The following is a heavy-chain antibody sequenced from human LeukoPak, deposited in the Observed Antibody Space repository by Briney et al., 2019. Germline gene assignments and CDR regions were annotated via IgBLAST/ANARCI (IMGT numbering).Heavy chain of an antibody. D-gene: IGHD6-13*01. V-gene: IGHV3-7*04. J-gene: IGHJ4*02. Sequence: GGSLRLSCAASGFTFSSYWMSWVRQAPGRGLEWVANIKEDGSEKDYVDSVKGRFTISRDGAKNSLHLQMNSLRAEDTAVYYCARAGYSNSCFDYWGQGTLVTVSS. CDR1: GFTFSSYW. CDR2: IKEDGSEK. CDR3: ARAGYSNSCFDY.